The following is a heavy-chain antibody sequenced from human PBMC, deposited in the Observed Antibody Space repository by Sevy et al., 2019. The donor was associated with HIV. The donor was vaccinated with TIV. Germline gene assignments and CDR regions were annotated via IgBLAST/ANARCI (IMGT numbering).Heavy chain of an antibody. J-gene: IGHJ4*02. CDR1: GFTFTSYS. V-gene: IGHV3-21*01. D-gene: IGHD3-16*01. CDR3: AGDGGNYFDY. Sequence: GGSLRLSCEASGFTFTSYSMNWVRQAPGKGLEWVSSISSYSYISYADSVKGCITVSRDNAKNSLYLQMNSLRAEDMAVYYWAGDGGNYFDYWGQGTLVTVSS. CDR2: ISSYSYI.